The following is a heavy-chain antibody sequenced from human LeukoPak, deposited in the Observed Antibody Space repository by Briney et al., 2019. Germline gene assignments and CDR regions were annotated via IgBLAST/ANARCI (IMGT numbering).Heavy chain of an antibody. CDR3: ARRVGVVHQWGYYYYGMDV. V-gene: IGHV4-4*02. CDR2: IYHSGST. CDR1: GGCISSSNW. J-gene: IGHJ6*02. D-gene: IGHD2-15*01. Sequence: PSGTLSLTCAVSGGCISSSNWWRWVRQPPGKGLEWIGEIYHSGSTNYNPSLKSRVTISVDKSKNQFSLKLSSVTAADTAVYYCARRVGVVHQWGYYYYGMDVWGQGTTVTVSS.